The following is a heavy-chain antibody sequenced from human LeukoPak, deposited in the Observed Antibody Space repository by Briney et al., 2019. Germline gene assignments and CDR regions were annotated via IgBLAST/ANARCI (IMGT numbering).Heavy chain of an antibody. CDR2: INPNSGGT. J-gene: IGHJ4*02. CDR1: GYTFSDYF. Sequence: ASVKVSCKASGYTFSDYFMHWVRQAPGQGLEWMGWINPNSGGTNYAQKFQGRVTMTRDTSISTAYMELSRLRSDDTAVYYCAVLGEQWLVDYFDYWGQGTLVTVSS. D-gene: IGHD6-19*01. V-gene: IGHV1-2*02. CDR3: AVLGEQWLVDYFDY.